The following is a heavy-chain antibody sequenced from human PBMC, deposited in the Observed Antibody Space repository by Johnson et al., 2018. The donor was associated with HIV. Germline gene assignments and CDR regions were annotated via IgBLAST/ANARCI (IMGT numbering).Heavy chain of an antibody. CDR2: IYSGGST. CDR3: TTGLMSAFDM. Sequence: VQLVESGGGLVQSGGSLRLSCGASGFSVSNTYMNWVRQAPGKGLEWVSVIYSGGSTYYADSVRGRFTISRDNAKNTLYLQMDSLRAEDTAVYYCTTGLMSAFDMWGQGTMVTVSS. V-gene: IGHV3-66*01. J-gene: IGHJ3*02. CDR1: GFSVSNTY. D-gene: IGHD3-16*01.